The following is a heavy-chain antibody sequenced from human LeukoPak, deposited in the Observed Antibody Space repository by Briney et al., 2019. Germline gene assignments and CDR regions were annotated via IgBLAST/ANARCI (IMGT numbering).Heavy chain of an antibody. D-gene: IGHD3-16*01. V-gene: IGHV4-38-2*02. J-gene: IGHJ4*02. CDR3: ARDLYPGY. CDR1: GGSISSGYY. CDR2: IYHSGST. Sequence: SETLSLTCTVSGGSISSGYYWGWIRQPPGKGLEWIGSIYHSGSTYYNPSLKSRVTISVDTSKNQFSLKLSSVTAADTAVYYCARDLYPGYWGQGTLVTVSS.